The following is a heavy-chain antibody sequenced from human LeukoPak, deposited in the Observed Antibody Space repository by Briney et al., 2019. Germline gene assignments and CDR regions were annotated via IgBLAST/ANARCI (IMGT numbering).Heavy chain of an antibody. D-gene: IGHD1-14*01. CDR1: GLTFSTSG. CDR2: IGPTGSDR. Sequence: GGSLRLSXTASGLTFSTSGFNWVRQAPGKGLEWVASIGPTGSDRCHADSIKGRFTISRDNANNFLYLQMNSLRAEDTAVYYCATETNGRHYDYWGQGTLLTVSS. V-gene: IGHV3-21*06. CDR3: ATETNGRHYDY. J-gene: IGHJ4*02.